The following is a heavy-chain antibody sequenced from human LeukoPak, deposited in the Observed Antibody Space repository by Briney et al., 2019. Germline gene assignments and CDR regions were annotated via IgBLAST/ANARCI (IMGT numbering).Heavy chain of an antibody. D-gene: IGHD1-1*01. CDR1: IDSISSYY. CDR2: IFYSGST. J-gene: IGHJ4*02. Sequence: SETLSLTCTVSIDSISSYYWSWIRQPPGKGLEWVGYIFYSGSTNYNPSLKSRVTISVDTSKNQLSLKLNSVTAADTAVYYCAGSYNWSDDFDYWGPGTLVTVSS. CDR3: AGSYNWSDDFDY. V-gene: IGHV4-59*01.